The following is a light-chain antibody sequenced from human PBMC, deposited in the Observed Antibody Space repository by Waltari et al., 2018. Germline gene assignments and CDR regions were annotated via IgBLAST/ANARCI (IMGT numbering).Light chain of an antibody. CDR2: DVT. CDR1: NSDVCAYNY. J-gene: IGLJ2*01. Sequence: QSALTPPASVSGSPGQSITISCICTNSDVCAYNYFPWYHQQPGKAPKLIIYDVTKWPSGVSNRFSGSKSGNTASLTISGLQAEDEADYYCCSHAGSTTFVVFGGGTKLTVL. V-gene: IGLV2-23*02. CDR3: CSHAGSTTFVV.